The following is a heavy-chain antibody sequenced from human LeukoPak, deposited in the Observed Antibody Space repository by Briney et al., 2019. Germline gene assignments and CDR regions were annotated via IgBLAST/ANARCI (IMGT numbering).Heavy chain of an antibody. CDR2: IKQDGSEK. Sequence: PVGSLRLSCAASGFTFSSFWMNWLRQAPGKGLEWVANIKQDGSEKYYADSVKGRFTISRDNAKNSLFLQMNSLRAEDTAVYYCAREGDISVITYAYWGQGTLVTVSS. J-gene: IGHJ4*02. D-gene: IGHD5-12*01. CDR1: GFTFSSFW. V-gene: IGHV3-7*01. CDR3: AREGDISVITYAY.